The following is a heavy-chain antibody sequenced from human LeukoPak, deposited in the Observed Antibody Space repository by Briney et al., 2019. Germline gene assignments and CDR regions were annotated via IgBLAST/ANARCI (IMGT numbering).Heavy chain of an antibody. D-gene: IGHD6-19*01. V-gene: IGHV4-59*01. Sequence: PSETLSLTCTVSGGSISSYYWSWIRQPPGKGLEWIGYIYYSGSTNYNPSLKSRVTISVDTSKNQFSLKLSSVTAADTAVYYCARDILAVAGPLGYYYGMDVWGQGTTVTVSS. J-gene: IGHJ6*02. CDR3: ARDILAVAGPLGYYYGMDV. CDR2: IYYSGST. CDR1: GGSISSYY.